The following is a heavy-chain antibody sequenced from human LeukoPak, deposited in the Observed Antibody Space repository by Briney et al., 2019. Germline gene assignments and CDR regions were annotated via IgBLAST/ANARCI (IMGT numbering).Heavy chain of an antibody. V-gene: IGHV3-33*06. CDR1: GFTFSSYG. CDR3: AKDRGPYSGYDSFFDF. Sequence: AGRSLRLSCAASGFTFSSYGMHWVRQAPGKGLEWVAVIWYDGSNKFYADSAKGRFTISRDNSKNTLYLQMNSLRAEDTAVYYCAKDRGPYSGYDSFFDFWGQGTLVTVSS. CDR2: IWYDGSNK. D-gene: IGHD5-12*01. J-gene: IGHJ4*02.